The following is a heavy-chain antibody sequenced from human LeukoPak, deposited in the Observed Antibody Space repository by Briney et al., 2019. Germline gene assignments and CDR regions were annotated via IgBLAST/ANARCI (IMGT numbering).Heavy chain of an antibody. D-gene: IGHD2-2*01. CDR2: IIPIFGTA. V-gene: IGHV1-69*01. CDR3: AREGYCSSTSCSNWFDP. Sequence: GASVKVSCKASGGTFSSYAISWVRQAPGQGLEWMGGIIPIFGTANYAQKFQGRVTITADESTSTAYMELSSLRSEDTAVYYCAREGYCSSTSCSNWFDPWGQGTLVTVSS. J-gene: IGHJ5*02. CDR1: GGTFSSYA.